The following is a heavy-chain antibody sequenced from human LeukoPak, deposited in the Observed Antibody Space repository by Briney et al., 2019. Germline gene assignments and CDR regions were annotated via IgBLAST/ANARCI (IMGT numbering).Heavy chain of an antibody. CDR2: ISSSGLYI. J-gene: IGHJ2*01. CDR3: AREERDGYNYYWYFDL. V-gene: IGHV3-21*01. CDR1: GFTFSNYW. D-gene: IGHD5-24*01. Sequence: GGSLRLSCAASGFTFSNYWMNWVRQAPGKGLEWVSSISSSGLYIYYADSVKGRFTISRDNAKNSLYLQMSSLRAEDTAVYYCAREERDGYNYYWYFDLWGRGTLVTVSS.